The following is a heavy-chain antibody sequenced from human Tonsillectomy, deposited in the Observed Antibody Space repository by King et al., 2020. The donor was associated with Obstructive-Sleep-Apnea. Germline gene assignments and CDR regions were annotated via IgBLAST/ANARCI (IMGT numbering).Heavy chain of an antibody. CDR1: GFSLNTNGVG. Sequence: TLKESGPTLVKPTQTLTLTCTFSGFSLNTNGVGVGWIRQPPGKALEWLALVLWNDDKRYSPSLRSRLTIIRDTSRNQVVLTVTDMDPDDTATYFCAYRRHYVESGKYYNGGFNYWGQGTLVTVSS. D-gene: IGHD3-10*01. J-gene: IGHJ4*02. CDR3: AYRRHYVESGKYYNGGFNY. V-gene: IGHV2-5*01. CDR2: VLWNDDK.